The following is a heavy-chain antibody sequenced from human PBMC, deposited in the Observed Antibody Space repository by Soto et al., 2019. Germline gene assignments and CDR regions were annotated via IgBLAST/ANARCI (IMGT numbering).Heavy chain of an antibody. V-gene: IGHV5-10-1*01. CDR3: ARFRDIVVVPAANYYYYGMDV. D-gene: IGHD2-2*01. J-gene: IGHJ6*02. CDR1: GYSFTSYW. Sequence: PGESLKISCNGSGYSFTSYWISWVRQMPGKGLEWMGRIDPSDSYTNYSPSFQGHVTISADKSISTAYLQWSSLKASDTAMYYCARFRDIVVVPAANYYYYGMDVWGQGTKVTVYS. CDR2: IDPSDSYT.